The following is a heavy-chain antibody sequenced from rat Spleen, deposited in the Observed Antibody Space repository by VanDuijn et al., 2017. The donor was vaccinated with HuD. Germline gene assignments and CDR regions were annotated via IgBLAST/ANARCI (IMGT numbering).Heavy chain of an antibody. CDR2: ISTGGDKT. D-gene: IGHD1-9*01. CDR3: TRHRTMGVTGAYFDY. Sequence: EVQLEESGGGLVQPGRSMKLSCAASGFTFSGYYMAWVRQAPTKGLEWVASISTGGDKTYYGDSVKGRFTVSRDNAKSTLNLHMDSLRSEDTATYYCTRHRTMGVTGAYFDYWGQGVMVTVSS. J-gene: IGHJ2*01. V-gene: IGHV5-25*01. CDR1: GFTFSGYY.